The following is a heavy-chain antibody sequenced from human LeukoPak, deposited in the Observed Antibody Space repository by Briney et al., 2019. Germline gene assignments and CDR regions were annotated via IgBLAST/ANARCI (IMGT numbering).Heavy chain of an antibody. CDR1: GYSISSGYY. V-gene: IGHV4-38-2*02. CDR2: IYYSGST. D-gene: IGHD3-16*01. Sequence: SETLSLTCTVSGYSISSGYYWGWIRQPPGKGLEWIGIIYYSGSTYYNPSLKNRVTISIDTSKNQFSLNLSSVTAADTAMYYCARSPPGWGDRYYYYYMDVWGKGTTVTVSS. J-gene: IGHJ6*03. CDR3: ARSPPGWGDRYYYYYMDV.